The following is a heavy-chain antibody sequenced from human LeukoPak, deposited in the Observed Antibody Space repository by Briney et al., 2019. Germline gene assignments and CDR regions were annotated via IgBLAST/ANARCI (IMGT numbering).Heavy chain of an antibody. CDR1: RGSISSTYYY. J-gene: IGHJ4*02. V-gene: IGHV4-39*07. Sequence: SETLSLTCTVSRGSISSTYYYWGWIRQPPGKGLEWIATTHYSGSTYYNPSLKSRVTISVDTSNNQFSLRLSSVTAADTAVYYCEREGILGAVDYWGQGTLVTVSS. D-gene: IGHD1-26*01. CDR3: EREGILGAVDY. CDR2: THYSGST.